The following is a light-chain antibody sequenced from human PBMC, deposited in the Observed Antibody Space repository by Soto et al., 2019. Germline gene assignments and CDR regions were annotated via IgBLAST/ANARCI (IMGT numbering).Light chain of an antibody. Sequence: QSFLSQPPSASGTPGQTVISSCSGSRSDIGSNFVNWYQHLPGTAPKLLIYNSNQRPSGVPDRFSGSKSGTSASLAISGLQSEDEADYYCAAWDDSLTGPVFGTGTKVTVL. J-gene: IGLJ1*01. CDR3: AAWDDSLTGPV. CDR1: RSDIGSNF. CDR2: NSN. V-gene: IGLV1-44*01.